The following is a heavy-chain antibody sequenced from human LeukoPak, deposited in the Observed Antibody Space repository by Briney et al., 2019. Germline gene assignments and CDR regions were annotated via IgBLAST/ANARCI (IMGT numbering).Heavy chain of an antibody. V-gene: IGHV1-46*03. D-gene: IGHD3-10*01. CDR2: INPICGST. J-gene: IGHJ3*02. CDR3: AREPPGYAFDI. CDR1: GYTFTSYY. Sequence: GASVKVSCKASGYTFTSYYMHWVRQAPGQELEWMGIINPICGSTSYAQKFQGRVTMPRDPSTSPAYMGLTCLRSEDTAVYYCAREPPGYAFDIWGQGTMVTVSS.